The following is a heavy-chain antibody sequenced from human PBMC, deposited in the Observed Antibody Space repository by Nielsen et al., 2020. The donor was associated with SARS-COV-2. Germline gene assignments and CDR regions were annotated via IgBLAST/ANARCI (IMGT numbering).Heavy chain of an antibody. CDR2: ISYEGSIK. CDR1: GFNFNNFG. D-gene: IGHD3-10*01. J-gene: IGHJ4*02. V-gene: IGHV3-30*18. CDR3: AKSNLLFWFGESRQLDY. Sequence: LSLTCAASGFNFNNFGMHWVRQAPGKGLGWVAVISYEGSIKFYSDSVKGRFTISRDNSKNTLYLQMNSLRSEDAAMYFCAKSNLLFWFGESRQLDYWGRGTLVAVSS.